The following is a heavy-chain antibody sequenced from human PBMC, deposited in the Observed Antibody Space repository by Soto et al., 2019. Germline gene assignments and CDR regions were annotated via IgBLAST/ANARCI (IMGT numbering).Heavy chain of an antibody. CDR2: IFHTGST. J-gene: IGHJ4*02. V-gene: IGHV4-4*02. Sequence: QVQLRESGPGLVKPSETLSLTCAISGGSITTSNWWSWVRRPPGKGLEWVGQIFHTGSTYYNPSLKTRVTISLDKSSDQFSLKLTSVTAADTAVYFCARTYCSNTVCLHDHWGQGTLVTVSS. CDR1: GGSITTSNW. CDR3: ARTYCSNTVCLHDH. D-gene: IGHD2-2*01.